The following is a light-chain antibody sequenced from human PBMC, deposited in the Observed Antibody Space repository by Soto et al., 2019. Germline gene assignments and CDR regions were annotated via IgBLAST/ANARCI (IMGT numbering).Light chain of an antibody. V-gene: IGKV3-15*01. CDR3: QQRSNWPWT. Sequence: ERVMAQSPARLSVSPGERATFACRASQSVSSSYLAWYQLKSGDAVMLLIYGACTRSTGIPARFSGSGSGTEFTLTISSLQSEDFAVYYCQQRSNWPWTFGQGTKVDIK. CDR1: QSVSSSY. CDR2: GAC. J-gene: IGKJ1*01.